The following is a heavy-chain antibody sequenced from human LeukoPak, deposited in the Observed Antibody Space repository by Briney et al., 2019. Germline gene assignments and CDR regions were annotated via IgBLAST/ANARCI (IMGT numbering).Heavy chain of an antibody. V-gene: IGHV1-24*01. CDR1: GYTLTELS. D-gene: IGHD3-10*01. Sequence: ASVNVSCKVSGYTLTELSMHWVRQAPGKGLEWMGGFDPEDGETIYAQKFQGRVTMTEDTSTDTAYMELSSLRSEDTAVYYCATARPSYYYGSGSHRKDAFDYWGQGTLVTVSS. CDR3: ATARPSYYYGSGSHRKDAFDY. CDR2: FDPEDGET. J-gene: IGHJ4*02.